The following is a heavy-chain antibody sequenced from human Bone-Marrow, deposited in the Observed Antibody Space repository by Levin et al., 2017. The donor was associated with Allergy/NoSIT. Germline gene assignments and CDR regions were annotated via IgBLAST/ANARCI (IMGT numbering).Heavy chain of an antibody. CDR1: GVSMTSTNHY. V-gene: IGHV4-39*07. D-gene: IGHD3-3*01. CDR2: LFYSGSS. CDR3: ATNSFDFVGGYPHWFDP. J-gene: IGHJ5*02. Sequence: SQTLSLTCSVSGVSMTSTNHYWAWIRQSPGKGLEWIGSLFYSGSSFYNPSLNGRVSMSLDTPNHQFSLKLSSVTAADTAVYYCATNSFDFVGGYPHWFDPWGQGTLVTVSS.